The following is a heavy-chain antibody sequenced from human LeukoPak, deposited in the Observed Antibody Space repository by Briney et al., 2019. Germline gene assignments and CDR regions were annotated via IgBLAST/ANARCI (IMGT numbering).Heavy chain of an antibody. CDR2: IYYSGST. V-gene: IGHV4-61*01. D-gene: IGHD3-22*01. CDR1: GGSVSSGSYY. CDR3: ARDQNEYYYDSSGYSL. J-gene: IGHJ4*02. Sequence: TSETLSLTCTVSGGSVSSGSYYWSWVRQPPGKGLEWIGYIYYSGSTNYNPSLKSRVTISVDTSKNQFSLKLSSVTAADTAVYYCARDQNEYYYDSSGYSLWGQETLVTISS.